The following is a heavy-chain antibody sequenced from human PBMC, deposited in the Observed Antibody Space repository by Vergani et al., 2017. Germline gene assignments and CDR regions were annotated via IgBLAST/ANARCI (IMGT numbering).Heavy chain of an antibody. CDR3: ARLYGRDSSGSKCFDY. D-gene: IGHD3-22*01. J-gene: IGHJ4*02. CDR2: IHPADSDT. Sequence: EVQLVQSGAEVKKPGESLKISCQTSGYSFTKYWIGWVRQMPGKGLEWMGIIHPADSDTRYSPSFQGQVTISVDKSISTAYLQRSSLRASDSAMYYCARLYGRDSSGSKCFDYWGQGTLVTVSS. CDR1: GYSFTKYW. V-gene: IGHV5-51*01.